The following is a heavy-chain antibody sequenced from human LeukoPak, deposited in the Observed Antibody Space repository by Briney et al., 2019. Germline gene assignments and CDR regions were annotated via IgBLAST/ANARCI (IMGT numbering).Heavy chain of an antibody. CDR1: GGSISSSSYY. CDR2: IYYSGST. J-gene: IGHJ6*02. V-gene: IGHV4-61*05. Sequence: SETLSLTCTVSGGSISSSSYYWGWIRQPPGKGLEWIGYIYYSGSTNYNPSLKSRVTISVDTSMNQFSLKLSSVTAADTAVYYCAKTAAHYDILTGFSYYYGMDVWGQGTTVTVSS. CDR3: AKTAAHYDILTGFSYYYGMDV. D-gene: IGHD3-9*01.